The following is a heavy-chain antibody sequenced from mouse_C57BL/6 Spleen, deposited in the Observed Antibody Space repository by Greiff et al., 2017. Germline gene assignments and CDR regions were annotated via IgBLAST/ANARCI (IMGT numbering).Heavy chain of an antibody. CDR1: GYTFTDYN. D-gene: IGHD2-4*01. V-gene: IGHV1-18*01. CDR2: INPNNGGT. J-gene: IGHJ3*01. CDR3: ARGEIYYDYDDGRFAY. Sequence: VQLQQSGPELVKPGASVKIPCKASGYTFTDYNMDWVKQSHGKSLEWIGDINPNNGGTIYNQKFKGKATLTVDKSSSTAYMELRSLTSEDTAVYYCARGEIYYDYDDGRFAYWGQGTLVTVSA.